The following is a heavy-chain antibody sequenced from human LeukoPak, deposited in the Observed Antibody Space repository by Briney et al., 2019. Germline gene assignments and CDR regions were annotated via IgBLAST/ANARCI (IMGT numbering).Heavy chain of an antibody. CDR3: AKNPNRSGWYQDY. Sequence: GGSLRLSCVASGFTFTTYSMTWVRQTPEKGPEWVAAISASGGSYYADSVKGRFTISRDNSKNTLYPQLNNLGADDTAVYYCAKNPNRSGWYQDYWGQGALVIVSS. V-gene: IGHV3-23*01. CDR2: ISASGGS. CDR1: GFTFTTYS. J-gene: IGHJ4*02. D-gene: IGHD6-19*01.